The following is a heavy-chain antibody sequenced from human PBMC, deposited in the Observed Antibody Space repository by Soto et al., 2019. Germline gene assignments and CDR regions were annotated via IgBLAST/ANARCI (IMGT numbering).Heavy chain of an antibody. CDR3: ARHRIAARVFDY. CDR2: IYYSGST. CDR1: GGSISSSSYY. J-gene: IGHJ4*02. Sequence: SETLSLTCTVSGGSISSSSYYWGWIRQPPGKGLEWIGSIYYSGSTYYNPSLKSRVTISVDTSKNQFSLKLSSVTAADTAVYYCARHRIAARVFDYWGQGTLVPASS. V-gene: IGHV4-39*01. D-gene: IGHD6-6*01.